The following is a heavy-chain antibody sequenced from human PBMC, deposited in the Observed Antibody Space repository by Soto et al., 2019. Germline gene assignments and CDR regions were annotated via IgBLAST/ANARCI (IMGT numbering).Heavy chain of an antibody. Sequence: QVQLQESGPGLVKPSQTLSLTCTVSGGSISSGDYYWSWIRQPPGKGLEWIGYIYYSGSTYYNPSHKSRVTISVDTSKNHFSLKLSSVTAADTAVYYCAGGEDSGWYFDLWGRGTLVTVSS. D-gene: IGHD2-15*01. J-gene: IGHJ2*01. CDR3: AGGEDSGWYFDL. CDR1: GGSISSGDYY. CDR2: IYYSGST. V-gene: IGHV4-30-4*01.